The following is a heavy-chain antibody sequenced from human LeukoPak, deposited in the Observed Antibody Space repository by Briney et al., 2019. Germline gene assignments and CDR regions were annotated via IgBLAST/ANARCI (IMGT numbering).Heavy chain of an antibody. D-gene: IGHD3-10*01. J-gene: IGHJ6*02. Sequence: PGGSLRLSCAASGFTFDDYAMHWVRQAPVKGLEWVSGISWNSGSIGYADSVKGRSTISRDNAKNSLYLQMNSLRAEDTALYYCAKDREYSNYYYYGMDVWGQGTTVTVSS. CDR3: AKDREYSNYYYYGMDV. CDR1: GFTFDDYA. V-gene: IGHV3-9*01. CDR2: ISWNSGSI.